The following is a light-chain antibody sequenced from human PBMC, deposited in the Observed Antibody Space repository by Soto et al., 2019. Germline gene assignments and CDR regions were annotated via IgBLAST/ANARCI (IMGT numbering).Light chain of an antibody. J-gene: IGLJ1*01. CDR1: SSDVGGYNH. CDR3: GSYTSRSTYV. Sequence: QSALTQPASVSGSPGQSITISCTGTSSDVGGYNHVAWYQQHPGEAPTLMIYDVSNRPSGVSNRFSGSKSGNTASLTISGLQAVDEADYYCGSYTSRSTYVFGTGTKVTVL. V-gene: IGLV2-14*01. CDR2: DVS.